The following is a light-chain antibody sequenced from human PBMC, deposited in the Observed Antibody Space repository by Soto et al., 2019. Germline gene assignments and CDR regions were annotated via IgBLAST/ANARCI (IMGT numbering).Light chain of an antibody. Sequence: EVILTQFPANLSLSPGESATLSCRASQSVSYHLAWYQQKPGQAPRLLIYDASNRAPGIPPRFSGSGSGTDFHLTFRSFEPEDSAIYYCQQRSRWPALTFGGGTKVEI. CDR3: QQRSRWPALT. CDR2: DAS. V-gene: IGKV3-11*01. J-gene: IGKJ4*01. CDR1: QSVSYH.